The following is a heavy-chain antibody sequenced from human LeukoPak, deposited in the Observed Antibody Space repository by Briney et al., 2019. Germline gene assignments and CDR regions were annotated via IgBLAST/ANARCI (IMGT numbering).Heavy chain of an antibody. CDR1: GGSISSSSCY. Sequence: SETLSLTCTVSGGSISSSSCYWGWIRQPPGKGLEWVGSIYEGGITYYNPSLKTRVTISVDTSKNQFSLKLSSVTAADTAVYYCARDVSSLADNSVFSLFDYWGQGTLVTVSS. CDR3: ARDVSSLADNSVFSLFDY. J-gene: IGHJ4*02. V-gene: IGHV4-39*07. CDR2: IYEGGIT. D-gene: IGHD6-13*01.